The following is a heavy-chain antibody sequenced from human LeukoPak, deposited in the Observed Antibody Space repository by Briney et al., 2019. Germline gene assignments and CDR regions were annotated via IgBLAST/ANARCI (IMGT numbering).Heavy chain of an antibody. CDR3: AKISSLRYFDWLFDY. D-gene: IGHD3-9*01. J-gene: IGHJ4*02. Sequence: PGGSLRLSCAASGFTFSSYAMSWVRQAPGKGLEWVSAISGSGGSTYYADSVKGRFTISRDNSENTLYLQMNSLRAEDTAVYYCAKISSLRYFDWLFDYWGQGTLVTVSS. CDR2: ISGSGGST. CDR1: GFTFSSYA. V-gene: IGHV3-23*01.